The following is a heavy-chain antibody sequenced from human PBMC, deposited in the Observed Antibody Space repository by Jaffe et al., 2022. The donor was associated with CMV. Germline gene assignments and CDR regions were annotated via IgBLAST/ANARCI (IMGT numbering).Heavy chain of an antibody. V-gene: IGHV4-39*01. J-gene: IGHJ6*03. CDR1: GGSISSSSYY. Sequence: QLQLQESGPGLVKPSETLSLTCTVSGGSISSSSYYWGWIRQPPGKGLEWIGSIYYSGSTYYNPSLKSRVTISVDTSKNQFSLKLSSVTAADTAVYYCARLPPSSASRHPYYYYYYMDVWGKGTTVTVSS. D-gene: IGHD2-2*01. CDR2: IYYSGST. CDR3: ARLPPSSASRHPYYYYYYMDV.